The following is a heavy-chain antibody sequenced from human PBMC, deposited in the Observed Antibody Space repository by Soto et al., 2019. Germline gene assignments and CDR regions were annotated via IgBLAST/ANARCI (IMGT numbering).Heavy chain of an antibody. J-gene: IGHJ4*02. Sequence: QVQLQESGPGLVKPSETLSLTCTVSGGSISSYYWSWIRQPPGKGLEWIGYIYYSGSTNYNPSVKSRVTISVDTSKNQFSLKLSSVTAADTAVYYCAGSSRGALDYWGQGTLVTVSS. V-gene: IGHV4-59*01. CDR3: AGSSRGALDY. D-gene: IGHD1-26*01. CDR1: GGSISSYY. CDR2: IYYSGST.